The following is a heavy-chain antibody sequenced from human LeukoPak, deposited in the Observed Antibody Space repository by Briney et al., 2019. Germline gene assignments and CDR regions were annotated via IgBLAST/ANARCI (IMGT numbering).Heavy chain of an antibody. D-gene: IGHD3-22*01. CDR1: GYSFTSYW. Sequence: GESLKISCKGSGYSFTSYWIGWVRQMPGKDLEWMGIIYPGDSDTRYSPSFQGQVTISADKSISTAYLQWSSLKASDTAMYYCARRKFYYDSSGYYYSESNNWFDPWGQGTLATVSS. V-gene: IGHV5-51*01. CDR3: ARRKFYYDSSGYYYSESNNWFDP. J-gene: IGHJ5*02. CDR2: IYPGDSDT.